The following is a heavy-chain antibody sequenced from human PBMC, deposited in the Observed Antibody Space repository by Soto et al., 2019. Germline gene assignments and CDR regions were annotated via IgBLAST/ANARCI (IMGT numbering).Heavy chain of an antibody. CDR1: GYTFTSYA. CDR2: INAGNGNT. CDR3: ARDPGYSYGYN. V-gene: IGHV1-3*01. Sequence: ASVKVACKASGYTFTSYAMDWVRQAPGQRLEWTGWINAGNGNTKYSQKFQGRVTITRDTSASTAYMELSSLRSEDTAVYYCARDPGYSYGYNWGQGTLVTVSS. D-gene: IGHD5-18*01. J-gene: IGHJ4*02.